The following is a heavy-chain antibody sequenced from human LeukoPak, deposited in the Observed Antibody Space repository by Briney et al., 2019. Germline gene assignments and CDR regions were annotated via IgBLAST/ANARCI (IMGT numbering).Heavy chain of an antibody. D-gene: IGHD1-26*01. CDR1: GFTFSTYW. J-gene: IGHJ4*02. CDR2: IGTDGSGT. CDR3: ARVGGSPYFDY. V-gene: IGHV3-74*01. Sequence: GWALRLSCAASGFTFSTYWMHWVRQVPGKGLVWVSRIGTDGSGTSYADSVRGRFTISRDNAKNTLYLQMNSLRAEDTAVYYCARVGGSPYFDYWGQGSLVTASS.